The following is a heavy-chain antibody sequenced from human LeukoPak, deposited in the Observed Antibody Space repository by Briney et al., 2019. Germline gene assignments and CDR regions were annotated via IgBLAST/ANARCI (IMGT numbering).Heavy chain of an antibody. CDR3: ARDRSLGFTNSPNFYYFDY. J-gene: IGHJ4*02. CDR2: INPNSGGT. CDR1: GYTFSVYY. Sequence: GASVKVSCKASGYTFSVYYMHWVRQAPGQGLEWMAWINPNSGGTIYAQNFQDRVTVTRDTSINTAYMDLSRLASDDTAVYYCARDRSLGFTNSPNFYYFDYWGQGTLVTVSS. V-gene: IGHV1-2*02. D-gene: IGHD1-7*01.